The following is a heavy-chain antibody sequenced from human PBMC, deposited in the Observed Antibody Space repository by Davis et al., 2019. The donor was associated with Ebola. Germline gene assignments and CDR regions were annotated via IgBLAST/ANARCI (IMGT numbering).Heavy chain of an antibody. CDR3: ERASDYGDYRSKPYYYYGMDV. D-gene: IGHD4-17*01. Sequence: MPSETLSLTCTVSGGSISSGGYYWSWIRQHPGKGLEWIGYIYYSGSTYYNPSLKSRVTISVDTSKNQFSLKLSSVTAADTAVYYCERASDYGDYRSKPYYYYGMDVWGKGTTVTVSS. CDR2: IYYSGST. J-gene: IGHJ6*04. CDR1: GGSISSGGYY. V-gene: IGHV4-31*03.